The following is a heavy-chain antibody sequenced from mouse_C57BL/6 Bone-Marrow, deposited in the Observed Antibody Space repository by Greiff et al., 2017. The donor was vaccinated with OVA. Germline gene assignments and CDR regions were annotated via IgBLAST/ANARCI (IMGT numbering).Heavy chain of an antibody. CDR1: GYTFTSYW. J-gene: IGHJ4*01. V-gene: IGHV1-69*01. Sequence: QVHVKQPGAELVMPGASVKLSCKASGYTFTSYWMHWVKQRPGQGLEWIGEIDPSDSYTNYNQKFKGKSTLTVDKSSSTAYMQLSSLTSEDSAVYYCAREENYTVVATDYAMDYWGQGTSVTVSS. CDR3: AREENYTVVATDYAMDY. D-gene: IGHD1-1*01. CDR2: IDPSDSYT.